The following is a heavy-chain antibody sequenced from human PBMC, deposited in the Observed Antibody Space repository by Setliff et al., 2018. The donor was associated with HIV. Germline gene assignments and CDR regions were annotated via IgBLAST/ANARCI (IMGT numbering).Heavy chain of an antibody. CDR3: VRPRLLDYDSSGYYLDAFDI. CDR2: IDPSGSYT. CDR1: GYSFTSYW. V-gene: IGHV5-10-1*01. J-gene: IGHJ3*02. D-gene: IGHD3-22*01. Sequence: PGESLKISCKGSGYSFTSYWISWVRQMPGKGLEWMGRIDPSGSYTNYSPSFQGHVTISADKSISTAYLQWSSLKASDTAMYYCVRPRLLDYDSSGYYLDAFDIWGQGTMVTVSS.